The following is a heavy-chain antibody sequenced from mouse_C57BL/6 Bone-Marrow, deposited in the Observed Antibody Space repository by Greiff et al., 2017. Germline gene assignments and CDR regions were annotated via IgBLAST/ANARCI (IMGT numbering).Heavy chain of an antibody. CDR2: IYPGDGDT. CDR1: GYAFSSSW. V-gene: IGHV1-82*01. CDR3: ARSLAY. Sequence: QVQLQQSGAELVRPGTSVKVSCKASGYAFSSSWMNWVKQRPGKGLEWIGRIYPGDGDTNYNGKFKGKATLTADKSSSTAYMQLSSLTSEDSAVYFCARSLAYWGQGTLVTVSA. J-gene: IGHJ3*01.